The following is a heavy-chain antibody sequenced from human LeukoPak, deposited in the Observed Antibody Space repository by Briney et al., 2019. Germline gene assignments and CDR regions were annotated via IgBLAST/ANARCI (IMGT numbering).Heavy chain of an antibody. Sequence: ASVKVSCKASGYTFTSYYMHRVRQAPGQGLEWMGIINPSGGSTSYAQKFQGRVTMTRDMSTSTVHMELSSLRSEDTAVYYCARGRMGDGYNYDDAFDIWGQGTMVTVSS. CDR1: GYTFTSYY. CDR2: INPSGGST. V-gene: IGHV1-46*01. J-gene: IGHJ3*02. D-gene: IGHD5-24*01. CDR3: ARGRMGDGYNYDDAFDI.